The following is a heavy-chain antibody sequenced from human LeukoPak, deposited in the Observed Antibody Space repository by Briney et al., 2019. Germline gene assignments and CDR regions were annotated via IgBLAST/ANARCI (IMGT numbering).Heavy chain of an antibody. J-gene: IGHJ6*02. Sequence: PGGSLRLSCAASGFTFSSYAMSWVRQAPGKGLEWVSAISGSGGSTYYADSVKGRFTISRDNSKNTLYLQMNSLRAEDTAVYYCAKDHAATIRSHYYYGMDVWGQGTTVTVSS. V-gene: IGHV3-23*01. CDR2: ISGSGGST. CDR3: AKDHAATIRSHYYYGMDV. CDR1: GFTFSSYA. D-gene: IGHD6-25*01.